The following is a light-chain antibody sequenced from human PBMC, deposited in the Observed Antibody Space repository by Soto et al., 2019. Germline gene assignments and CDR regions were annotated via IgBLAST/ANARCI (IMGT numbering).Light chain of an antibody. Sequence: DIKLTQSPSFLSASVGDRVTITCRASQGISSYLAWYQQKPGKAPKLLIYSASNLQSGVPSRFSGSESETDFTLTISSLQPEDFAIYYCQQSYSTPTFGQGTRLEIK. CDR1: QGISSY. CDR2: SAS. J-gene: IGKJ5*01. CDR3: QQSYSTPT. V-gene: IGKV1-39*01.